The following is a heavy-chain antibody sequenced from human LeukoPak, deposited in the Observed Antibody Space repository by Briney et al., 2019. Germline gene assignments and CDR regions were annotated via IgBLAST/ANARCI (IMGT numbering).Heavy chain of an antibody. D-gene: IGHD3-3*01. CDR3: ASPVKYYDTWSGYPPFDY. J-gene: IGHJ4*02. Sequence: ASVKVSCKASGGTFNNFAISWVRQAPGQGLEWVGGSIPMSGTANYAQKFQGRVTITADESTSTAYIELSSLRSEDTAIYYCASPVKYYDTWSGYPPFDYWGQGTLVTVSS. CDR2: SIPMSGTA. V-gene: IGHV1-69*13. CDR1: GGTFNNFA.